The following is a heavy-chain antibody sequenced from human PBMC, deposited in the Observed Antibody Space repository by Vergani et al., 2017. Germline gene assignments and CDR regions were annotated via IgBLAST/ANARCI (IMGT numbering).Heavy chain of an antibody. CDR3: ARSRYDSSGFSTIFRY. D-gene: IGHD3-22*01. V-gene: IGHV3-30*02. CDR2: IRSDESRR. J-gene: IGHJ4*02. CDR1: GFTFNSYG. Sequence: QVQLVESGGGVVQPGGSLRLSCAASGFTFNSYGMHWVRQAPGKGLEWVASIRSDESRRYYADSVKGRFTVSRDNSRNTLFLQMNSLRVDDTAVYYCARSRYDSSGFSTIFRYWGQGTRVTVS.